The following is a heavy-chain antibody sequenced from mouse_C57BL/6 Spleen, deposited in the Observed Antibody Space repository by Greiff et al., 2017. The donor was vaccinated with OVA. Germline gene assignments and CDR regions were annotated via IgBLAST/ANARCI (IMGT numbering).Heavy chain of an antibody. Sequence: EVQLQESGGGLVKPGGSLKLSCAASGFTFSSYAMSWVRQTPEKRLEWVATISDGGSYTYYPDNVKGRFTISRDNAKNNLYLQMSHLKSEDTAMYYCAREGDYYGSRDAMDYWGQGTSVTVSS. CDR3: AREGDYYGSRDAMDY. J-gene: IGHJ4*01. CDR2: ISDGGSYT. D-gene: IGHD1-1*01. CDR1: GFTFSSYA. V-gene: IGHV5-4*01.